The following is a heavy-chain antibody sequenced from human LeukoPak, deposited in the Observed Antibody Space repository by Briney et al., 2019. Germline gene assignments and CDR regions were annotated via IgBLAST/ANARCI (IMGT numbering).Heavy chain of an antibody. CDR3: ARRTIAAAGDFDY. Sequence: PSETLSLTCTVSGGSISSYYWSWIRQPPGKGLEWIGYIYYSGSTNYNPSLKSRVTISVDTSKNQFSLKLSSVTAADTAVYYCARRTIAAAGDFDYWGQGTLVTVSS. D-gene: IGHD6-13*01. V-gene: IGHV4-59*12. CDR2: IYYSGST. J-gene: IGHJ4*02. CDR1: GGSISSYY.